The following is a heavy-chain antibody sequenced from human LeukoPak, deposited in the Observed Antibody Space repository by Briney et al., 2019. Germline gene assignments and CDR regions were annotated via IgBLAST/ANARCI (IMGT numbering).Heavy chain of an antibody. V-gene: IGHV1-69*13. CDR2: IIPIFGTA. J-gene: IGHJ5*02. D-gene: IGHD2-2*01. CDR1: GGTFISYA. CDR3: ARVWGIDCSSTSCSYLPHNWFDP. Sequence: ASVKVSCKASGGTFISYAISWVRQAPGQGLEWMGGIIPIFGTANYAQKFQGRVTITADESTSTAYMELSSLRSEDTAVYYCARVWGIDCSSTSCSYLPHNWFDPWGQGTLVTVSS.